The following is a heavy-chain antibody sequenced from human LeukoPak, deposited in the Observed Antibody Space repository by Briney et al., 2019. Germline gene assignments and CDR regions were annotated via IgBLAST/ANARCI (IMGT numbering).Heavy chain of an antibody. Sequence: ASVKVSCKASGGTFSSYAISWVRQAPGQGLEWMGGIIPIFGTANYAQKFQGRVTITSDESTSTAYMELSSLRSEDTAVYYCARGRPPAVNSGSELFDYWGQGTLVTVSS. CDR2: IIPIFGTA. CDR1: GGTFSSYA. V-gene: IGHV1-69*13. CDR3: ARGRPPAVNSGSELFDY. D-gene: IGHD1-26*01. J-gene: IGHJ4*02.